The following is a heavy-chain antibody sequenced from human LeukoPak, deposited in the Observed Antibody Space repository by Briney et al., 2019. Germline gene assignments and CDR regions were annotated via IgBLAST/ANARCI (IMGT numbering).Heavy chain of an antibody. D-gene: IGHD2-15*01. CDR2: INPNSGGT. CDR3: ARDFLVAGYFDY. Sequence: ASVKVSCKASGYTFTSYYMHWVRQAPGQGLEWMGWINPNSGGTNYAQKFQGRVTMTTDTSTSTAYMELRSLRSDDTAVYYCARDFLVAGYFDYWGQGTLVTVSS. J-gene: IGHJ4*02. CDR1: GYTFTSYY. V-gene: IGHV1-2*02.